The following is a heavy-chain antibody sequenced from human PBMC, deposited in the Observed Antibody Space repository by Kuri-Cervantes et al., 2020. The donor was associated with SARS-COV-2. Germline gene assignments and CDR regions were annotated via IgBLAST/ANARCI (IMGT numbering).Heavy chain of an antibody. J-gene: IGHJ3*02. D-gene: IGHD5-18*01. Sequence: SETLSLTCTASGGSISSSSYYWGWIRQPPGKGLEWIGSIYYSGSTYYNPSLKSRVTISVDTSRNQFSLKLSSVTAADTAVYYCARLPTGGYSYGYGVAFDIWGQGTMVTVSS. V-gene: IGHV4-39*01. CDR1: GGSISSSSYY. CDR3: ARLPTGGYSYGYGVAFDI. CDR2: IYYSGST.